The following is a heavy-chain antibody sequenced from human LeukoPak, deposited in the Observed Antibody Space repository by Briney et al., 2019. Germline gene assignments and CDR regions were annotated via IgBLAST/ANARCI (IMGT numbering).Heavy chain of an antibody. CDR1: RFTFSSYW. V-gene: IGHV3-23*01. CDR3: AKPVVSGSYWYAFDI. J-gene: IGHJ3*02. Sequence: GGSLRLSCAASRFTFSSYWMSWVRQAPGKGLEWVSAISGSGGSTYYADSVKGRFTISRDNSKNTLYLQMNSLRAEDTAVYYCAKPVVSGSYWYAFDIWGQGTMVTVSS. D-gene: IGHD1-26*01. CDR2: ISGSGGST.